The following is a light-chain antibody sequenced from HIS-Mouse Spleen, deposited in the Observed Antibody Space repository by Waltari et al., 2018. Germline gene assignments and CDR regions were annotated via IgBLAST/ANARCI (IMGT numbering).Light chain of an antibody. J-gene: IGLJ2*01. Sequence: QSALTQPASVSGSPGQSITISCTGTSRAVGGYHSVSWYQQHPGKAPKLMIYDVSNRPSGVSNRFSGSKSGNTASLTISGLQAEDEADYYCSSYTSSSFNVVFGGGTKLTVL. CDR1: SRAVGGYHS. V-gene: IGLV2-14*03. CDR2: DVS. CDR3: SSYTSSSFNVV.